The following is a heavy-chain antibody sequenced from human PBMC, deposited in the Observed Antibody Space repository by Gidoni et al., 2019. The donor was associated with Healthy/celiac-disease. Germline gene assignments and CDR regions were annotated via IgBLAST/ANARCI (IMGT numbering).Heavy chain of an antibody. Sequence: EVQLVESGGGLVQPGRSLRLSCAASGFTFDDYAMHWVRQAPGKGLEWVSGISWNSGSIGYADSVKGRFTISRDNAKNSLYLQMNSLRDEDTALYYCAKDASMTVATYYFDYWGQGTLVTVSS. CDR1: GFTFDDYA. CDR2: ISWNSGSI. CDR3: AKDASMTVATYYFDY. J-gene: IGHJ4*02. D-gene: IGHD5-12*01. V-gene: IGHV3-9*01.